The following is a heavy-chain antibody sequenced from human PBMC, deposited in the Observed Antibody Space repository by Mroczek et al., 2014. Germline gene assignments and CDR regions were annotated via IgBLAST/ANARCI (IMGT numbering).Heavy chain of an antibody. J-gene: IGHJ3*02. CDR3: TRERYGDYGGMAFDI. V-gene: IGHV3-49*03. CDR1: GFTFGDYA. CDR2: IRSKAYGGTT. D-gene: IGHD4-17*01. Sequence: VQLVQSGGGLVQPGRSLRLSCTASGFTFGDYAMSWFRQAPGKGLEWVGFIRSKAYGGTTEYAASVKGRFTISRDDSKSIAYLQMNSLKTEDTAVYYCTRERYGDYGGMAFDIWGQGTMVTVSS.